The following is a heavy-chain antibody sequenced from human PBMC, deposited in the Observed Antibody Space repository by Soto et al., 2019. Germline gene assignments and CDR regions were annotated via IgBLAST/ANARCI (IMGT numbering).Heavy chain of an antibody. CDR3: ARQPDYYVMDV. D-gene: IGHD3-10*02. Sequence: QLQLQESGPGLVKPSETLSLTCTVSGGSISSSNYYWGWIRQPPGKGREWIGSIYYSGSTYYNPSLKSRVTISVDPSKHQSSLKVSSVIAADTAVCCCARQPDYYVMDVWGKGTTVTVSS. V-gene: IGHV4-39*01. CDR1: GGSISSSNYY. CDR2: IYYSGST. J-gene: IGHJ6*03.